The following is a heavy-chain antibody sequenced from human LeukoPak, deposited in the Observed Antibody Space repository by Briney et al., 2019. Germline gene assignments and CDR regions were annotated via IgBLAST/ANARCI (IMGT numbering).Heavy chain of an antibody. CDR2: ISSSSSTI. J-gene: IGHJ3*02. CDR1: GFTFSSYS. Sequence: QPGGSLRLSCAASGFTFSSYSMNWVRQAPGKGLEWVSYISSSSSTIYYADSVKGRFTISRDNAKNSLYLQMNSLRAEDTAVYYXAREEWFDAFDIWGQGTMVTVSS. CDR3: AREEWFDAFDI. D-gene: IGHD3-3*01. V-gene: IGHV3-48*01.